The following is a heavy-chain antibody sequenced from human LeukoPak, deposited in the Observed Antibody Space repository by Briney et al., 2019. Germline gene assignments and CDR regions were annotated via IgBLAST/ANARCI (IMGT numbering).Heavy chain of an antibody. J-gene: IGHJ4*02. CDR1: GYTFTSYD. D-gene: IGHD6-19*01. Sequence: ASVKVSCKASGYTFTSYDINWVRQATGQGLEWMGGIIPIFGTANYAQKFQGRVTITTDESTSTAYMELSSLRSEDTAVYYCAREVPRYAAVADHWGQGTLVTVSS. CDR3: AREVPRYAAVADH. CDR2: IIPIFGTA. V-gene: IGHV1-69*05.